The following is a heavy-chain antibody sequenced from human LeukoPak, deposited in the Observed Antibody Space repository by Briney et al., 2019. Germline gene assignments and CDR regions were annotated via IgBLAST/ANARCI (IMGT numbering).Heavy chain of an antibody. CDR2: ISYDGSNK. Sequence: GGSLRLSCAASGFTFSSYGVDWVRQAPGKGLEWVAVISYDGSNKYYADSVKGRFTISRDNSKNTLYLQMNSLRAEDTAVYYCAKGSTYYYDSSGYPDAFDIWGQGTMVTVSS. D-gene: IGHD3-22*01. J-gene: IGHJ3*02. CDR3: AKGSTYYYDSSGYPDAFDI. CDR1: GFTFSSYG. V-gene: IGHV3-30*18.